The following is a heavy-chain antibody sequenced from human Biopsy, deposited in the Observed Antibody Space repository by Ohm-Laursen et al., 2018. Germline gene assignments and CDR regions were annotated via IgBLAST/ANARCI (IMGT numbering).Heavy chain of an antibody. CDR2: IHHSGST. J-gene: IGHJ3*01. D-gene: IGHD3-3*01. CDR1: GVSITAYY. Sequence: SETLSLTWTVSGVSITAYYWSWIRQPPGKGLECIGNIHHSGSTNYNPSLRGRVTISVDTSKNQFSLKLSSVTAADTAVFFCARLYRLDDYWNDDPPDAFDVWGQGTRVTVSS. CDR3: ARLYRLDDYWNDDPPDAFDV. V-gene: IGHV4-59*01.